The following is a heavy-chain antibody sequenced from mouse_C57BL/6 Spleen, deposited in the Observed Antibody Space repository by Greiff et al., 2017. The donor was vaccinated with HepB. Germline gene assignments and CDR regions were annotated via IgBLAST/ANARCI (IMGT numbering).Heavy chain of an antibody. Sequence: VQLQQSGPELVKPGASVKISCKASGYAFSSSWMNWVKQRPGKGLEWIGRIYPGDGDTNYNGKFKGKATLTADKSSSTAYMQLSSLTSEDYAVYFVAISYSSGSCFAYLGQGTLVTVSA. CDR2: IYPGDGDT. D-gene: IGHD3-2*02. J-gene: IGHJ3*01. CDR1: GYAFSSSW. CDR3: AISYSSGSCFAY. V-gene: IGHV1-82*01.